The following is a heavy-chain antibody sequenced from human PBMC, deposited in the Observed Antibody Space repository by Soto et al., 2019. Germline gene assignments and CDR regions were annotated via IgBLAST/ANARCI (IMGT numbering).Heavy chain of an antibody. V-gene: IGHV1-18*01. CDR2: ISAYNGNT. Sequence: ASVKVSCKASGYTFTSYGISWVRQAPGQGLEWMGWISAYNGNTNYAQKLQGRVTMTTDTSTSTAYMELRSLRSDDTAVYYCARDRTPYCSSTSCYGGFWFDPWGQGTLVTVSS. CDR3: ARDRTPYCSSTSCYGGFWFDP. CDR1: GYTFTSYG. J-gene: IGHJ5*02. D-gene: IGHD2-2*01.